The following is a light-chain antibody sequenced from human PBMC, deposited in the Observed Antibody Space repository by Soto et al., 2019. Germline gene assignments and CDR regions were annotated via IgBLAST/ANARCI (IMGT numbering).Light chain of an antibody. J-gene: IGLJ1*01. CDR3: SSYTSSSTDV. CDR1: SSDIGNYNY. CDR2: EVS. Sequence: QSALTQPASVSGSPGQSITISCTGTSSDIGNYNYVSWLQQHPGKAPKLLIYEVSNRPSGVSNRFSGSKSDNTASLTISGLQAEDEADYYCSSYTSSSTDVFGTGTKVTVL. V-gene: IGLV2-14*01.